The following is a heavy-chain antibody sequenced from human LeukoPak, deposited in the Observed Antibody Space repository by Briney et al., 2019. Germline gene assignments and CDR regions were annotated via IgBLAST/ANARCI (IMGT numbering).Heavy chain of an antibody. CDR2: IKEDGSEK. V-gene: IGHV3-7*01. CDR1: GFTFTRYW. CDR3: GRGEVVDY. D-gene: IGHD2-15*01. J-gene: IGHJ4*02. Sequence: GGSLRLSCAASGFTFTRYWMNWVRQAPGKGLEWVANIKEDGSEKDYVDSVKGRFTISRDNAKNSLYLQMNSLRAEDTAVYYCGRGEVVDYWGQGTLVTVSS.